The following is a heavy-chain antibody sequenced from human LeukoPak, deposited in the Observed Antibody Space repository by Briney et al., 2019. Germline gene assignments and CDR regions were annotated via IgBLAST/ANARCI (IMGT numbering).Heavy chain of an antibody. Sequence: PGGSLRLSCAASGFTFSSYGMHWVRQAPGKGLEWVAFIRYDGSNKYYADSVKGRFTLSRDNSKNTLYLQMNSLRAEDTAVYYCASSFGYCSSTSCYTGTPPYYFDYWGQGTLVTVSS. CDR2: IRYDGSNK. CDR3: ASSFGYCSSTSCYTGTPPYYFDY. V-gene: IGHV3-30*02. D-gene: IGHD2-2*02. J-gene: IGHJ4*02. CDR1: GFTFSSYG.